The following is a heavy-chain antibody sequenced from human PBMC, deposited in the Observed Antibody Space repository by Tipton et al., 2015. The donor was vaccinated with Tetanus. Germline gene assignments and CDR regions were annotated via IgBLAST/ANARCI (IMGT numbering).Heavy chain of an antibody. V-gene: IGHV4-61*05. Sequence: TLSLTCTVSGGSITSSIDYWGWVRQPPGKGLEWIGYIYYSGSTNYNPSLKSRVTISVDTSKNQFSLRLSSVTAADTAVYYCARVRRGCSGGGCYSSFDPWGQGSLVIVSS. CDR1: GGSITSSIDY. CDR2: IYYSGST. CDR3: ARVRRGCSGGGCYSSFDP. D-gene: IGHD2-15*01. J-gene: IGHJ5*02.